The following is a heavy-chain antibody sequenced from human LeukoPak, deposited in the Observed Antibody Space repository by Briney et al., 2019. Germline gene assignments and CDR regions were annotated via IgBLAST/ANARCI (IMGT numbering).Heavy chain of an antibody. CDR3: ARDNYYYGSGSYALFDY. CDR1: GGSISSSGYY. CDR2: MYHSGST. J-gene: IGHJ4*02. V-gene: IGHV4-39*07. Sequence: SETLSLTCTVSGGSISSSGYYWGWIRQPPGKGLEWIASMYHSGSTYYNPSLKNRATISVATSKNQFSLKLSSVTAADTAVYYCARDNYYYGSGSYALFDYWGQGTLVTVSS. D-gene: IGHD3-10*01.